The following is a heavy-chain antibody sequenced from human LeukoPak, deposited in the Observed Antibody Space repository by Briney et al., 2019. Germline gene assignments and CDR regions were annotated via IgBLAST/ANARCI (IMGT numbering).Heavy chain of an antibody. V-gene: IGHV4-61*02. CDR1: GGSISSGSYY. D-gene: IGHD3-3*01. CDR2: IYTSGST. CDR3: ARGPVGFWSGYAEYFQH. J-gene: IGHJ1*01. Sequence: SQTLSLTCTVSGGSISSGSYYWSWIRQPAGKGLEWIGRIYTSGSTNYNPSLKSRVTISVDTSKNQFSLKLSSVTAADTAVYYCARGPVGFWSGYAEYFQHWGQGTLVTVSS.